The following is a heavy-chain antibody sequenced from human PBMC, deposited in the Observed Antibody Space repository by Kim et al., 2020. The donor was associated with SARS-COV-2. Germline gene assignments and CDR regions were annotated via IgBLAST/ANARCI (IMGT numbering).Heavy chain of an antibody. CDR1: GFTFSSYA. Sequence: GGSLRLSCAASGFTFSSYAMSWVRQAPGKGLEWVSAISGSGGSTYYADSVKGRFTISRDNSKNTLYLQMNSLRAEDTAVYYCAKDLNPQYIVVVTATSGYFDLWGRGTLVTVSS. V-gene: IGHV3-23*01. J-gene: IGHJ2*01. D-gene: IGHD2-21*02. CDR3: AKDLNPQYIVVVTATSGYFDL. CDR2: ISGSGGST.